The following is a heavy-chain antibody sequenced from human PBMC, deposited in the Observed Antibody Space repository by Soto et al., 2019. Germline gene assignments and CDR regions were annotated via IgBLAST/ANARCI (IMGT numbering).Heavy chain of an antibody. CDR1: DASITNFF. D-gene: IGHD3-10*01. CDR3: AADSGRGGRAFDH. CDR2: LYLGGAP. V-gene: IGHV4-4*07. J-gene: IGHJ4*01. Sequence: QVQIQESGPGLVTPSDTLSLTCTVSDASITNFFWNWVRQPAGGPLEWIGRLYLGGAPIYNPSLRSRLFISADTSKNQVSLKLTSVTAADTAVYYCAADSGRGGRAFDHWGHGALATVSS.